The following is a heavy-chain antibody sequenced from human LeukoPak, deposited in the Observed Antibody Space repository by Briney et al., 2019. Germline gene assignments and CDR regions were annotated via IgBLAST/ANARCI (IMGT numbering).Heavy chain of an antibody. J-gene: IGHJ4*02. CDR2: MNPNSGNT. Sequence: ASVKVSCKATGYTFTSYAMNWVRQATGQGLEWMGWMNPNSGNTGYAQKLQGRVTMTRNTSISTAYMELSSLRSEDTAVYYCARGYKPGYSSGWSIFDYWGQGTLVTVSS. CDR1: GYTFTSYA. V-gene: IGHV1-8*02. CDR3: ARGYKPGYSSGWSIFDY. D-gene: IGHD6-19*01.